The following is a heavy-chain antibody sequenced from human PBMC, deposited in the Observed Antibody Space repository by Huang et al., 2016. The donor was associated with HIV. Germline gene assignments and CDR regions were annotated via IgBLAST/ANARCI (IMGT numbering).Heavy chain of an antibody. CDR2: TRNDGKKK. D-gene: IGHD3-22*01. CDR1: GFILSNYG. Sequence: VQLIESGGGVVQPGKSPRLSCATAGFILSNYGLQWVRHAPGKGLKGVAVTRNDGKKKKYADSVRGRFTVGRDNGNNTLFLQVRSLGVDDTAVYYCARGDYYDSSGYHPGYFDYWGQGILVTVSS. J-gene: IGHJ4*02. CDR3: ARGDYYDSSGYHPGYFDY. V-gene: IGHV3-33*04.